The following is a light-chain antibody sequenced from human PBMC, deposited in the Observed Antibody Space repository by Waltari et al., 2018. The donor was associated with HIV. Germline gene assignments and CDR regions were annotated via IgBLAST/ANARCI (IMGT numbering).Light chain of an antibody. V-gene: IGLV2-11*01. J-gene: IGLJ2*01. CDR2: EVT. CDR1: SRDVGASNY. Sequence: LTQPRSVSGSPGQSVTISCTGTSRDVGASNYVPWYQQHPGKAPKLMIYEVTKRPSGIPGRFSASRAGNTASLTVSGLQAEDEADYYCSSYDNNNNYVIFGGGTKLTVL. CDR3: SSYDNNNNYVI.